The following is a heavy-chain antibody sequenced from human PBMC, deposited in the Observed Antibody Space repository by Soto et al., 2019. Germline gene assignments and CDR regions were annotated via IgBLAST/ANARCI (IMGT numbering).Heavy chain of an antibody. CDR2: IYYSGST. J-gene: IGHJ4*02. V-gene: IGHV4-59*11. CDR3: GRAPAVAGIDY. Sequence: SETLSLTCTVSGGSISDHYWIWIRQPPGKGLEWIGYIYYSGSTNYNPSLKSRVTISVDTSKHQFSLKLRSVTTADTAVYYCGRAPAVAGIDYWGEGTLVTVSS. D-gene: IGHD6-19*01. CDR1: GGSISDHY.